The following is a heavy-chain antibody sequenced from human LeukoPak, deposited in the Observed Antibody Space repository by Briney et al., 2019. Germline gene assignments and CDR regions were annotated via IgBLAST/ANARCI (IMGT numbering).Heavy chain of an antibody. CDR3: AKDIWRFGELRAAFDY. CDR1: GFTFDDYA. J-gene: IGHJ4*02. CDR2: ISWNSDSI. V-gene: IGHV3-9*01. D-gene: IGHD3-10*01. Sequence: PGRSLRLSCAASGFTFDDYAMHWVRQAPGKGLEWVSGISWNSDSIGYADSVKGRFTISRDNAKNSLYLQMNSLRAEDTALYYCAKDIWRFGELRAAFDYWGQGTLVTVSS.